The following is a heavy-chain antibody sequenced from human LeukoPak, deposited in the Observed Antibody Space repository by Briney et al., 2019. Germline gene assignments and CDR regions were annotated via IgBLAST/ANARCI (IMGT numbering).Heavy chain of an antibody. CDR3: AREAVAGNYYCYYMDV. D-gene: IGHD6-19*01. V-gene: IGHV4-39*07. CDR2: IYYSGST. CDR1: GGSISSSSYY. Sequence: SETLSLTCTVSGGSISSSSYYWGWIRQPPGKGLEWIGSIYYSGSTYYNPSLKSRVTTSVDTSKNQFSLKLSPVTAADTAVYYCAREAVAGNYYCYYMDVWGKGTTVTISS. J-gene: IGHJ6*03.